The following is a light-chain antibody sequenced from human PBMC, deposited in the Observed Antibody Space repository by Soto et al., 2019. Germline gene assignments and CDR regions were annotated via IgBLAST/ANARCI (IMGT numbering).Light chain of an antibody. Sequence: EIVMTQSPATLSVSPGERATLSCRASQSLSRSLAWYQQKPGQAPRLLIYDASTRATDIPTRFSGSGSGTEFTLTISSLPPEYSAVYYCLQYFRWRTFGQGTKVEIK. J-gene: IGKJ1*01. CDR1: QSLSRS. V-gene: IGKV3-15*01. CDR3: LQYFRWRT. CDR2: DAS.